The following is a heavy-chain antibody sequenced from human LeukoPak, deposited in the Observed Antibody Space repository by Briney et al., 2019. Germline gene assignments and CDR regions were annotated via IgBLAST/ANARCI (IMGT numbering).Heavy chain of an antibody. Sequence: SETLSLTCAVYGGSFSGYYWSWIRQPPGKGLEWIGEINHSGSTNYNPSLKGRVTISVDTSKNQFSLKLSSVTAADTAVYYCARGRLRYYGSGSQRGKNWFDPWGQGTLVTVSS. J-gene: IGHJ5*02. V-gene: IGHV4-34*01. CDR2: INHSGST. D-gene: IGHD3-10*01. CDR1: GGSFSGYY. CDR3: ARGRLRYYGSGSQRGKNWFDP.